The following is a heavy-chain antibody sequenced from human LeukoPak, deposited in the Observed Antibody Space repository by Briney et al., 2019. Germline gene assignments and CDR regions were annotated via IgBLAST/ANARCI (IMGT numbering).Heavy chain of an antibody. J-gene: IGHJ4*02. CDR1: GFTFSSYR. CDR3: ARDNGWYDFDY. Sequence: GGSLRLSCAASGFTFSSYRLHWVRQAPGKGLVWVSHINSDGSSTHYADSVKGRFTISRDNAKNTLFLQMNSLRGEDTAVYYCARDNGWYDFDYWGQGALVTVSS. V-gene: IGHV3-74*01. D-gene: IGHD6-19*01. CDR2: INSDGSST.